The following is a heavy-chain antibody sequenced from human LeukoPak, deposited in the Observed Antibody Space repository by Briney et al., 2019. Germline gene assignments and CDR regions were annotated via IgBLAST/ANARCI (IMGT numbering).Heavy chain of an antibody. CDR3: ARDPYPYSYGLGGQFDY. CDR1: GYSISSGYY. CDR2: IYHSGST. V-gene: IGHV4-38-2*02. J-gene: IGHJ4*02. D-gene: IGHD5-18*01. Sequence: SETLSLTCTVSGYSISSGYYWGWIRQPPGKGLEWIGSIYHSGSTYYNPSLKSRVTISVDTSKNQFSLKLSSVTAADTAVYYCARDPYPYSYGLGGQFDYWGQGTLVTVSS.